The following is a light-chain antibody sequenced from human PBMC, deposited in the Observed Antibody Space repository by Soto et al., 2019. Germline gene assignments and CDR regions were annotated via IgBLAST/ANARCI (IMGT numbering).Light chain of an antibody. V-gene: IGLV4-69*01. CDR1: SGHSSYA. CDR3: QTWDTGIRV. CDR2: LNNDGSH. J-gene: IGLJ3*02. Sequence: PVLTQSPSASASLGASVKLTCTLSSGHSSYAIAWHRQQPEKGPRYLMKLNNDGSHSNGDGIPDRFSGSSSGAERYLTISSLQSEDEADYYCQTWDTGIRVFGGGTKLTVL.